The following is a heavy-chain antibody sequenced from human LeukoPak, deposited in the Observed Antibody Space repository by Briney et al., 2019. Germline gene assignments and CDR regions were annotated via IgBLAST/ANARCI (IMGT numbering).Heavy chain of an antibody. CDR1: GFSFSNVW. Sequence: GGSLRLSCVASGFSFSNVWMTWVRQAPGKGLEWVGRIKRKSEGEATDYAAPVRDRFTISRDDSKSTLFLQINSLKIEDTAVYYCAKVTAPRAVSGSYLRGYYFDYWGQGTLVTVSS. CDR2: IKRKSEGEAT. CDR3: AKVTAPRAVSGSYLRGYYFDY. D-gene: IGHD1-26*01. J-gene: IGHJ4*02. V-gene: IGHV3-15*01.